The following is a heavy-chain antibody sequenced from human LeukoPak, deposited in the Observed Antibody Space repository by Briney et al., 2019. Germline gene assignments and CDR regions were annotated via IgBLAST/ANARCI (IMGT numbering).Heavy chain of an antibody. J-gene: IGHJ5*02. CDR3: ARDGVGHSYYYDSSGYYYYWFDP. D-gene: IGHD3-22*01. CDR2: MNPNSGNT. V-gene: IGHV1-8*01. CDR1: GYTFTSYD. Sequence: GASVKVSCKASGYTFTSYDINWVRQATGQGLEWMGWMNPNSGNTGYAQKFQGRVTMTRNTSISTAYMELSSLRSEDTAVYYCARDGVGHSYYYDSSGYYYYWFDPWGQGTLVTVSS.